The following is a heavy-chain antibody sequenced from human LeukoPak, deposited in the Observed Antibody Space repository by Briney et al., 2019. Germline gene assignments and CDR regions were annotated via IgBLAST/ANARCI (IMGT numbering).Heavy chain of an antibody. V-gene: IGHV4-34*01. CDR1: GGSFSGYY. J-gene: IGHJ4*02. Sequence: PSETLSLTCAVYGGSFSGYYWSWIRQPPGKGLEWIGEINHSGSTNYNPSLKSRVTISVDTSKNQFSLKLSSVTAADTAVYYCARDLQYWGQGTLVTVSP. CDR3: ARDLQY. CDR2: INHSGST.